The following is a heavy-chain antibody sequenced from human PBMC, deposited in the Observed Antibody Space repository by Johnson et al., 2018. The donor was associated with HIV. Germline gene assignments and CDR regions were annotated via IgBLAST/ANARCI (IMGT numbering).Heavy chain of an antibody. J-gene: IGHJ3*02. CDR2: IKQDGGEK. CDR1: GFTFSSYW. CDR3: ARGPSQLYWPDVAFDI. V-gene: IGHV3-7*05. Sequence: VLLVESGGGLVKPGGSLRLSCAASGFTFSSYWLSWVRQAPGKGLDWVANIKQDGGEKYYVDSVKCRFPISRDNAKNSQYLQMNSLRAEDTAVYYCARGPSQLYWPDVAFDIWGQGTTVTVSS. D-gene: IGHD2-8*02.